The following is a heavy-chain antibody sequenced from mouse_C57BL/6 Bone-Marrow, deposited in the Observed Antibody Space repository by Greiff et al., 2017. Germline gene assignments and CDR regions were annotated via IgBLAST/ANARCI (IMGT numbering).Heavy chain of an antibody. CDR2: IHPNSGST. CDR3: ARCLWVTATFAY. Sequence: VQLQQPGAELVKPGASVKLSCKASGYTFTSYWMHWVKQRPGQGLEWIGMIHPNSGSTNYNEKFKSKATLTVDKSSSTAYMQLSSLTSEDSSVYYCARCLWVTATFAYWGQGTLVTVSA. V-gene: IGHV1-64*01. J-gene: IGHJ3*01. D-gene: IGHD4-1*01. CDR1: GYTFTSYW.